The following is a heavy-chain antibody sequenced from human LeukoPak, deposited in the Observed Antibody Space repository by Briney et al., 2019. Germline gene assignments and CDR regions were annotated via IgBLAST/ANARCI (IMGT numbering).Heavy chain of an antibody. CDR2: ISRSGGST. CDR1: GFTFSSYA. J-gene: IGHJ4*02. V-gene: IGHV3-23*01. Sequence: GGSLRLSCAASGFTFSSYAMSWVRQAPGKGLEWVSAISRSGGSTYYADSVKGRFTISRDNSKNTLYLQMNSLSAEDTAVYYCATSLSTGTTTYDYWGQGTLVTVSS. D-gene: IGHD1-7*01. CDR3: ATSLSTGTTTYDY.